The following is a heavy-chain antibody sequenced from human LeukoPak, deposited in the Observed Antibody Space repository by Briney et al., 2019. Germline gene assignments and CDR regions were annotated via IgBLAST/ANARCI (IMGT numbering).Heavy chain of an antibody. CDR2: IYYSGSA. CDR3: ASNFDY. J-gene: IGHJ4*02. CDR1: GGSVNSGTYY. V-gene: IGHV4-39*07. Sequence: SETLSLTCTVSGGSVNSGTYYWSWIRQPPGKGLEWIGNIYYSGSAYYNPSLKSRVTMSVDTSKNQFSLKLSSVTAADTAVYYCASNFDYWGQGTLVTVSS.